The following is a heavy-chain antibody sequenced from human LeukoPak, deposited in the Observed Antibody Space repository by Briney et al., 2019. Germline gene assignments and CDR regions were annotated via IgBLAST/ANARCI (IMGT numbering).Heavy chain of an antibody. J-gene: IGHJ6*02. D-gene: IGHD5-24*01. Sequence: GGSLRLSCAASGFNFRGYAMHWVRQAPGKGLEWMALIRSIRNEKYYVDAVQGRFTISRDNSKDTLFLQMDSLRPEDTAVYYCAKDRDGSDSFQKRMDVRGQGTTVTVSS. V-gene: IGHV3-30*02. CDR1: GFNFRGYA. CDR3: AKDRDGSDSFQKRMDV. CDR2: IRSIRNEK.